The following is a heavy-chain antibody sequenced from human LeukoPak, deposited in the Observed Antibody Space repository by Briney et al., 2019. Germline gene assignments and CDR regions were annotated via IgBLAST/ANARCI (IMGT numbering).Heavy chain of an antibody. CDR3: AKDMGRLWFGELGWFDP. V-gene: IGHV3-9*01. D-gene: IGHD3-10*01. CDR2: ISWNSGST. Sequence: PGGSLRLSCAAAGFTFDDYAMHWARHAPGKGLEWVSGISWNSGSTGYADSVKGRFTISRDNAKNYLYLQMNSLRAEDTALYYCAKDMGRLWFGELGWFDPWGQGTLVTVSS. J-gene: IGHJ5*02. CDR1: GFTFDDYA.